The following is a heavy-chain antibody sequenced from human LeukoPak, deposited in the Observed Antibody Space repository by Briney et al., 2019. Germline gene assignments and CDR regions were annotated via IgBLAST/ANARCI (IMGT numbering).Heavy chain of an antibody. Sequence: GGSLRLSCTASGFTFGDYAMSWFRQAPGKGLEWGGVIRSKAYGGTTEYAASVKGRFTISRGDSKRIAYLQMNSLKTEDTDVYYCTRDKAAPMGYYWGQGTMVTVSS. CDR1: GFTFGDYA. V-gene: IGHV3-49*03. CDR2: IRSKAYGGTT. D-gene: IGHD2-15*01. J-gene: IGHJ4*02. CDR3: TRDKAAPMGYY.